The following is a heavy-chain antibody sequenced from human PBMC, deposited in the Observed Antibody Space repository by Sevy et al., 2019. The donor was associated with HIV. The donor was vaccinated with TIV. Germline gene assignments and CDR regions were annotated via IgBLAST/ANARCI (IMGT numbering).Heavy chain of an antibody. CDR2: ISGSGGST. Sequence: GGSLRLSCAASGFTFSSYAMSWVRQAPGKGLEWVSAISGSGGSTYYADSVKGRFTISRDNSKNTRYLQMNSLRAEDTAVYYCAKKGYDSSGYYDYWGQGTLVTVSS. CDR1: GFTFSSYA. CDR3: AKKGYDSSGYYDY. V-gene: IGHV3-23*01. J-gene: IGHJ4*02. D-gene: IGHD3-22*01.